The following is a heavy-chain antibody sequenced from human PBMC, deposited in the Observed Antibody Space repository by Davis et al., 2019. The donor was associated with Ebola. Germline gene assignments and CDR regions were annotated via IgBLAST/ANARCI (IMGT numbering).Heavy chain of an antibody. J-gene: IGHJ4*02. V-gene: IGHV3-48*04. Sequence: GESLKISCAASGFTFSSYSMNWVRQAPGKGLEWVSYISSSGSTIYYADSVKGRFTISRDNAKNSLYLQMNSLIAEDTAVYYCAREPLVGLLWFGEFPEEFYFDYWGQGTLVTVSS. CDR1: GFTFSSYS. CDR2: ISSSGSTI. CDR3: AREPLVGLLWFGEFPEEFYFDY. D-gene: IGHD3-10*01.